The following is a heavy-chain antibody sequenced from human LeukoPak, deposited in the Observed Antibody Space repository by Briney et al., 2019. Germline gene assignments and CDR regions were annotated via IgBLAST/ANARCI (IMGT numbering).Heavy chain of an antibody. J-gene: IGHJ6*02. Sequence: GGSLRLSCAASGFTFTNYAMNWVRQAPGKGLEWLSAISSSGGTTCYADSVKGRFTISRDNSRNTLYLQMNSLRVADTAVYFCTKVRLSNLYYYYDMDVWGQGTTVTVSS. V-gene: IGHV3-23*01. CDR1: GFTFTNYA. CDR3: TKVRLSNLYYYYDMDV. D-gene: IGHD2-21*02. CDR2: ISSSGGTT.